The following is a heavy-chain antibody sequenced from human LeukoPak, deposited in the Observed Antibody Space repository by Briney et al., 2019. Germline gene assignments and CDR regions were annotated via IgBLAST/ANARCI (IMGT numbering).Heavy chain of an antibody. V-gene: IGHV1-24*01. CDR2: FDPEDGET. D-gene: IGHD6-13*01. CDR3: ATARSSSWYFWFDP. Sequence: ASVKVSCKASGGTFSSYAISWVRQAPGKGLEWMGGFDPEDGETIYAQKFQGRVTMTEDTSTDTAYMELSSLRSEDTAVYYCATARSSSWYFWFDPWGQGTLVTVSS. J-gene: IGHJ5*02. CDR1: GGTFSSYA.